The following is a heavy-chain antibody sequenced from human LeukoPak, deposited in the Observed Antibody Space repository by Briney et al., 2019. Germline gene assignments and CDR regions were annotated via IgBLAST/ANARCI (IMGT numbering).Heavy chain of an antibody. CDR2: ISVSGNT. V-gene: IGHV3-23*01. D-gene: IGHD2-2*01. J-gene: IGHJ4*02. CDR1: GFTLSSYA. Sequence: TGGSLRLSCAASGFTLSSYAMSWVRQGPGKGLEWVSAISVSGNTYHADSVKGRFTISRDSSKNTLYLQMNSLRAGDAAVYYCARCVVPADTFDYWGQGTLVTVSS. CDR3: ARCVVPADTFDY.